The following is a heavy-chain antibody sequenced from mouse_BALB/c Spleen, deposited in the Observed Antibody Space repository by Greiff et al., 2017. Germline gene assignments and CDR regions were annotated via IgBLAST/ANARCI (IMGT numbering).Heavy chain of an antibody. J-gene: IGHJ4*01. Sequence: EVKLVESGAELVKPGASVKLSCTASGFNIKDTYMHWVKQRPEQGLEWIGRIDPANGNTKYDPKFQGKATITADTSSNTAYLQLSSLTSEDTAVYYCADRGYGPYYYAMDYWGQGTSVTVSS. CDR3: ADRGYGPYYYAMDY. V-gene: IGHV14-3*02. CDR2: IDPANGNT. D-gene: IGHD1-1*01. CDR1: GFNIKDTY.